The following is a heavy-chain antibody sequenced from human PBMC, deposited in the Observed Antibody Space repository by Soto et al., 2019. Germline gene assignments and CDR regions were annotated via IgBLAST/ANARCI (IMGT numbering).Heavy chain of an antibody. V-gene: IGHV5-51*01. D-gene: IGHD3-22*01. Sequence: GESLKISCKGSRYSFTSYWIGWVRQMPGKGLEWMGIIYPGDSDTRYSPSFQGQVTISADKSISTAYLQWSSLKASDTAMYYSARPDYYDSSGYFRDAFDIWGQGTMVTVSS. CDR1: RYSFTSYW. CDR3: ARPDYYDSSGYFRDAFDI. CDR2: IYPGDSDT. J-gene: IGHJ3*02.